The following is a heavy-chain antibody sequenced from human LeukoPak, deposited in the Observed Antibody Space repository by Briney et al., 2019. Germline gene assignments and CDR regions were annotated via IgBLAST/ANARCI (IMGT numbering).Heavy chain of an antibody. D-gene: IGHD3-10*01. V-gene: IGHV1-8*01. Sequence: ASVKVSCKASGYTFTSYDINWVRQATGQGLEWMGWMNPNSGNTGYAQKFQGRVTMTRDTSISTAYMELSRLRSDDTAVYYCARRAGLWFGELLPHLDYWGQGTLVTVSS. J-gene: IGHJ4*02. CDR1: GYTFTSYD. CDR2: MNPNSGNT. CDR3: ARRAGLWFGELLPHLDY.